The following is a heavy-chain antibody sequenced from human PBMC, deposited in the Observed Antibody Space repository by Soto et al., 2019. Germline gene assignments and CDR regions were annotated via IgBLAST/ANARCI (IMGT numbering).Heavy chain of an antibody. CDR2: IIPILGIA. CDR3: ARPHMTTVTPEGGAFDI. Sequence: ASVKVSCKASGGTFSSYTISWVRQAPGQGLEWMGRIIPILGIANYAQKFQGRVTITADKSTSTAYMELSSLRSEDTAVYYCARPHMTTVTPEGGAFDIWGQGTMVTVSS. J-gene: IGHJ3*02. D-gene: IGHD4-17*01. CDR1: GGTFSSYT. V-gene: IGHV1-69*02.